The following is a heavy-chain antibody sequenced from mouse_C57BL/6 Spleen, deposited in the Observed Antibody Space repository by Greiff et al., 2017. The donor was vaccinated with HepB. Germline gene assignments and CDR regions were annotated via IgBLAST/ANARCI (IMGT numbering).Heavy chain of an antibody. D-gene: IGHD2-2*01. Sequence: QVQLKESGAELVKPGASVKLSCKASGYTFTEYTIHWVKQRSGQGLEWIGWFYPGSGSIKYNEKFKDKATLTADKSSSTVYMELSRLTSEDSAVYFCARHEDPGRGLGYAMDYWGQGTSVTVSS. J-gene: IGHJ4*01. CDR3: ARHEDPGRGLGYAMDY. V-gene: IGHV1-62-2*01. CDR2: FYPGSGSI. CDR1: GYTFTEYT.